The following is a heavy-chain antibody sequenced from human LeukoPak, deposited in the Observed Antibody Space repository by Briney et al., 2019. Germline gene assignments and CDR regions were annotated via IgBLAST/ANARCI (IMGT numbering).Heavy chain of an antibody. D-gene: IGHD4-17*01. V-gene: IGHV3-11*01. CDR3: ARARTVTTWESYFDY. CDR1: GFTFSDYY. J-gene: IGHJ4*02. Sequence: GGSLRLSCAASGFTFSDYYMSWIRQAPGKGLEWDSYISSSGSTIYYADSVKGRFTISRDNAKNSLYLQMNSLRAEDTAVYYCARARTVTTWESYFDYWGQGTLVTVSS. CDR2: ISSSGSTI.